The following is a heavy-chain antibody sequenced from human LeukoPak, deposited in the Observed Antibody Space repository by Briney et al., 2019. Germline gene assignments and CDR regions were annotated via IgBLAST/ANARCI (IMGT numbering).Heavy chain of an antibody. D-gene: IGHD1-26*01. Sequence: GGSLRLSCAASGFTFSSYWMSWVRQAPGKGLEWVANIKQDGSERYYVDSVKGRFTISRDNAKNSLYLQMNSLRAEDTAVYYCARGRTWEPPFLFDYWGQGTLVTVSS. CDR3: ARGRTWEPPFLFDY. J-gene: IGHJ4*02. CDR2: IKQDGSER. CDR1: GFTFSSYW. V-gene: IGHV3-7*01.